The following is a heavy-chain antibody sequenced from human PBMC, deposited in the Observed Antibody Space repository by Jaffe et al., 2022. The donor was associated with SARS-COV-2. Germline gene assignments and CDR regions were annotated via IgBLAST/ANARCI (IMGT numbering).Heavy chain of an antibody. CDR1: GFTFSDYY. Sequence: QVQLVESGGGLVKPGGSLRLSCAASGFTFSDYYMTWIRQAPGKGLEWLSYISSSGSTIYYADSVKGRFTISRDNAKNSLYLQMNSLRAEDTAVYYCARDRSCNNSNCYVTYYYYGMDVWGQGTTVTVSS. CDR3: ARDRSCNNSNCYVTYYYYGMDV. V-gene: IGHV3-11*01. CDR2: ISSSGSTI. J-gene: IGHJ6*02. D-gene: IGHD2-2*01.